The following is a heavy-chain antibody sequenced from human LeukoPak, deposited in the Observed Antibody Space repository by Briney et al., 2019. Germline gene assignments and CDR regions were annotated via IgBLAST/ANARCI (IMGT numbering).Heavy chain of an antibody. V-gene: IGHV4-59*08. J-gene: IGHJ4*02. CDR2: IYYGGST. CDR3: ARHKSPKYGGTFSAQLDY. Sequence: SETLSLTCTVSGGSISSYYWSWIRQPPGKGLEWIGYIYYGGSTNYNPSLKSRVTISVDTSKNQFSLKLSSVTAADTAVYYCARHKSPKYGGTFSAQLDYWGQGTLVTVSS. D-gene: IGHD4/OR15-4a*01. CDR1: GGSISSYY.